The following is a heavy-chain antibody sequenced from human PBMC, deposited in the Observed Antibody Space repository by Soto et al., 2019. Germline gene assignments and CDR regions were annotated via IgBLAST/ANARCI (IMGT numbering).Heavy chain of an antibody. CDR1: GGSFSGYY. CDR3: ARTYCSGGSCYLYFDY. CDR2: INHSGST. V-gene: IGHV4-34*01. J-gene: IGHJ4*02. Sequence: PSETLSLTCAVYGGSFSGYYWSWIRQPPGKGLEWIGEINHSGSTNYNPSLKSRVTISVDTSKNQFSLKLSSVTAADTAVYYCARTYCSGGSCYLYFDYWGQGTPVTVSS. D-gene: IGHD2-15*01.